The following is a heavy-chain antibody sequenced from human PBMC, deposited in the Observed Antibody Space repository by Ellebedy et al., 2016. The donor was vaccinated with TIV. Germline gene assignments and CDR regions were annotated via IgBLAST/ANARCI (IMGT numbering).Heavy chain of an antibody. CDR3: ARGRGYYDSKSCYKGHDY. CDR2: MNPNSGNT. CDR1: GYTFTSYD. V-gene: IGHV1-8*01. D-gene: IGHD3-10*01. Sequence: AASVKVSCKASGYTFTSYDIYWVRQATGQGLEWMGWMNPNSGNTGHAQNFQGRVTMTRNTSISTAYMELSSLRSEDTAVYYCARGRGYYDSKSCYKGHDYWGQGTLVTVSS. J-gene: IGHJ4*02.